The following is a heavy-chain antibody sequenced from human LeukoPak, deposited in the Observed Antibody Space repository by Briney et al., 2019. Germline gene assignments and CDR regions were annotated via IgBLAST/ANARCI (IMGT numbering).Heavy chain of an antibody. CDR2: ISPDGSST. J-gene: IGHJ4*02. CDR3: ASNFAGSSRDY. Sequence: GSLRLSCAASGFTFSIHWMHWVRQAPGKGLVWVSRISPDGSSTNHADSVKGRFTISRDNARNILYLQMNSLRAEDTAVYYCASNFAGSSRDYWGQGTLVTVSS. D-gene: IGHD6-13*01. CDR1: GFTFSIHW. V-gene: IGHV3-74*01.